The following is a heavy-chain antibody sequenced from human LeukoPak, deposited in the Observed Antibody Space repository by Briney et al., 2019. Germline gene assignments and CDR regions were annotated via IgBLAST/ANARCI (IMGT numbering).Heavy chain of an antibody. CDR2: IYTSGST. D-gene: IGHD3-9*01. Sequence: SQTLSLTCTVSGGSISSGSYYWSWIRQPAGKGLEWIGRIYTSGSTHYNPSLKSRVTISVDTSKNQFSLKLCSVTAADTAVYYCAREGNDILTGYYTCYYYYYLDVWGKGTTVTVSS. J-gene: IGHJ6*03. CDR3: AREGNDILTGYYTCYYYYYLDV. CDR1: GGSISSGSYY. V-gene: IGHV4-61*02.